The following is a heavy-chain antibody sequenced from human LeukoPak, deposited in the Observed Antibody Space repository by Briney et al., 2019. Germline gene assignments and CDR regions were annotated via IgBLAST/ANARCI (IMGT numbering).Heavy chain of an antibody. V-gene: IGHV3-23*01. J-gene: IGHJ4*02. Sequence: GGSLRLSCAASGFTFRTXXXXXXXXXXGXXXXXXXVISDSGXXXXXXDXXKGRXXXSRXXXXNTLFLEMNSLRAEDTAVYYCATNYKLHDYWGQGTLVTVSS. CDR3: ATNYKLHDY. CDR2: ISDSGXXX. D-gene: IGHD3-10*01. CDR1: GFTFRTXX.